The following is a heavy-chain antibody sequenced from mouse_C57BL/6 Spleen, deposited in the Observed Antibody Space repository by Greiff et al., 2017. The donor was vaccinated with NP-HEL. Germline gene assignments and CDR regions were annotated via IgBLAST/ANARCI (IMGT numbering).Heavy chain of an antibody. Sequence: EVKLQESGGGLVKPGGSLKLSCAASGFTFSDYGMHWVRQAPEKGLEWVAYISSGSSTIYYADKVKGRFTISRDNAKNTLFLQMTSLRSEDTAMYYCATTVVATDYAMDYWGQGTSVTVSS. CDR1: GFTFSDYG. CDR3: ATTVVATDYAMDY. D-gene: IGHD1-1*01. V-gene: IGHV5-17*01. CDR2: ISSGSSTI. J-gene: IGHJ4*01.